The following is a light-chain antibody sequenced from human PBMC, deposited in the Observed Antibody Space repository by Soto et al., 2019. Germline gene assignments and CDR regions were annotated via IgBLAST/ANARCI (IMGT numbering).Light chain of an antibody. V-gene: IGKV1-5*03. Sequence: DIQMTQSPSTLSASVGDRVTVTCRASQHVDSFLAWYQQKPGKAPKLLIYLASRLESGVPSRFSGSGSGTEFTITISGLQPDDFATYCCQHYNSHSFYTFGQGTKLEI. CDR1: QHVDSF. CDR2: LAS. CDR3: QHYNSHSFYT. J-gene: IGKJ2*01.